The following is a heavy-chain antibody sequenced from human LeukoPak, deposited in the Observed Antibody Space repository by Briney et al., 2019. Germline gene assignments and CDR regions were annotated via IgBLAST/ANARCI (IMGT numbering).Heavy chain of an antibody. Sequence: ASVTVSCKVSGYTLTELSMHWVRQAPGKGLEWMGGFDSEDGETIYAQKFQGRVTMTEDTSTDTAYMELSSLRSEDTAVYYCAIVFAVAGLDSWGQGTLVTVSS. J-gene: IGHJ4*02. CDR2: FDSEDGET. V-gene: IGHV1-24*01. CDR3: AIVFAVAGLDS. CDR1: GYTLTELS. D-gene: IGHD6-19*01.